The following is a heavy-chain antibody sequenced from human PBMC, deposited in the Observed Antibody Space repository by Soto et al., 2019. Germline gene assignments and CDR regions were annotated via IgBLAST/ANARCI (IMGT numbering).Heavy chain of an antibody. CDR2: ISAYNGNT. CDR3: ARDVGAYYYDSSGYYPDAFDI. J-gene: IGHJ3*02. Sequence: ASVKVSCKASGYTFTSYGISWVRQAPGQGLEWMGWISAYNGNTNYAQKLQGRVTMTTDTSTGTAYMELRSLRSDDTAVYYCARDVGAYYYDSSGYYPDAFDIWGQGTMVTVSS. CDR1: GYTFTSYG. D-gene: IGHD3-22*01. V-gene: IGHV1-18*01.